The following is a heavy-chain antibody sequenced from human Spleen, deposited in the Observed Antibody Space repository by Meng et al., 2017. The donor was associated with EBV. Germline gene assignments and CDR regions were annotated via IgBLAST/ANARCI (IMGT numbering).Heavy chain of an antibody. J-gene: IGHJ4*02. D-gene: IGHD1-26*01. V-gene: IGHV4-4*02. CDR2: IFHSGTT. Sequence: QVQIQESGPGLVKPSGTLSLTCAVSGDSVRNSNWWSWVRQTPGKGLEWLGEIFHSGTTNYNPSLKSRATISLDKPKNQFSLNLISVTAADTALYYCTRDIVGVTNFWGQGILVTVSS. CDR1: GDSVRNSNW. CDR3: TRDIVGVTNF.